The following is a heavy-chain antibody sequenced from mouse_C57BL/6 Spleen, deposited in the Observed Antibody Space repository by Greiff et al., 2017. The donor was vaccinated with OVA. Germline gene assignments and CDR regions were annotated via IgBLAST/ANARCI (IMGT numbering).Heavy chain of an antibody. CDR3: ARDYGYDGDYAMDY. CDR1: GYSITSGYY. D-gene: IGHD2-2*01. J-gene: IGHJ4*01. CDR2: ISYDGSN. Sequence: EVQLQESGPGLVKPSQSLSLTCSVTGYSITSGYYWNWIRQFPGNKLEWMGYISYDGSNNYNPSLKNRISITRDTSKNQFFLKLNSVTTEDTATYYCARDYGYDGDYAMDYWGQGTSVTVSS. V-gene: IGHV3-6*01.